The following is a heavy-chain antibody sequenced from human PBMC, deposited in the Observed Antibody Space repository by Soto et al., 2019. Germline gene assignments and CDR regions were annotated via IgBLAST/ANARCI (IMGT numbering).Heavy chain of an antibody. CDR3: ARDNETTMERDFES. CDR2: ISSSIRTI. J-gene: IGHJ4*02. Sequence: PVVSLILSCLSSVFTFISYIINLFLQAPGGWLQWVSYISSSIRTIYYANSVKGRFTISRDNAKNSLFLQMNSLRDEDTAVYYCARDNETTMERDFESWGKGNLVNVSS. V-gene: IGHV3-48*02. D-gene: IGHD5-18*01. CDR1: VFTFISYI.